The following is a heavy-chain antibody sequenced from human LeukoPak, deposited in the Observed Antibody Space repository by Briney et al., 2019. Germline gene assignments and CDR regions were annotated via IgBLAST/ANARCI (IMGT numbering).Heavy chain of an antibody. D-gene: IGHD1-26*01. CDR1: GFSITSGYF. V-gene: IGHV4-38-2*02. CDR3: VRAESVGFFDA. Sequence: PSETLSLTCPVSGFSITSGYFSGWIRPSPGKRLEWIGYIYHNGDTVYNPSLNSSLRSRVTLLVEPSKNQFSLSLNSVIAADTAVFYCVRAESVGFFDACGQGILVTVSS. J-gene: IGHJ4*02. CDR2: IYHNGDT.